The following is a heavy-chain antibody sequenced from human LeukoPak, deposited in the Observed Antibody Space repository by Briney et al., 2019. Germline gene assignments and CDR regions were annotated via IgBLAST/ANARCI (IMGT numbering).Heavy chain of an antibody. CDR3: ARVLMSMVRGVVSVNWFDP. CDR1: GGSISYYY. J-gene: IGHJ5*02. V-gene: IGHV4-59*01. Sequence: PSETLSLTCSVSGGSISYYYWSWIRQPPGKGLEWIGYIYYSGNTNYNPSLKSRVTMSVDTSKNQFSLRLSSVTAGDTAVYYCARVLMSMVRGVVSVNWFDPWGQGTLVTVSS. D-gene: IGHD3-10*01. CDR2: IYYSGNT.